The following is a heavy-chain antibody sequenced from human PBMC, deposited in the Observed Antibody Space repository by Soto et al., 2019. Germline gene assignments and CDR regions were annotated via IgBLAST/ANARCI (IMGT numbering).Heavy chain of an antibody. CDR3: AREGCSGGSCYPIGE. CDR2: IWYDGSNK. CDR1: GFTFSSYG. D-gene: IGHD2-15*01. V-gene: IGHV3-33*01. J-gene: IGHJ4*02. Sequence: QVQLVESGGGVVQPGRSLRLSCAASGFTFSSYGMHWVRQAPGKGLEWVAVIWYDGSNKYYADSVKGRFTISRDNSKNTLYLQMNSLRAEDTAVYYCAREGCSGGSCYPIGEWGKGNLVNVSS.